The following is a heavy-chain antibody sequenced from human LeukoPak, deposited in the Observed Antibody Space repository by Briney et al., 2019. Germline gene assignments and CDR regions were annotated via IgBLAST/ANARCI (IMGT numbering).Heavy chain of an antibody. D-gene: IGHD3-10*02. CDR2: ISSSSSYI. V-gene: IGHV3-21*01. Sequence: GGSLRLSCAASGFTFSSYSMNWVRQAPGKGLEWVSSISSSSSYIYYADSVKGRFTISRDNAKNSLYLQMNSLRAEDTAVYYCASTRITMLNWFDPWGQGTLVTVSS. CDR3: ASTRITMLNWFDP. CDR1: GFTFSSYS. J-gene: IGHJ5*02.